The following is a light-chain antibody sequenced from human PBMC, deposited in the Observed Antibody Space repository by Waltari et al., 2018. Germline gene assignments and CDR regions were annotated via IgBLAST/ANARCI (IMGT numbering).Light chain of an antibody. Sequence: QSVLTQPPSVSGAPGQRVTISCTGSSSNIGAGYDVHWYQQLPGTAPKRLIYGNSNRPSGVPDRFSGSKSGTSASLAITGLQAEDEADYYCQSYDSSLSVQVFGGGTKLTVL. CDR2: GNS. J-gene: IGLJ2*01. CDR1: SSNIGAGYD. CDR3: QSYDSSLSVQV. V-gene: IGLV1-40*01.